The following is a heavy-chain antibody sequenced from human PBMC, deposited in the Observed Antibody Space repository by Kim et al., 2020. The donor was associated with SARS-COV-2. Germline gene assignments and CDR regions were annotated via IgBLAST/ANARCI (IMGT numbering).Heavy chain of an antibody. D-gene: IGHD2-15*01. CDR3: ARDRIVVAAPGWFDP. Sequence: GGSLRLSCAASGFTFSDYYMSWIRQAPGKGLEWVSYISSSGSTIYYADSVKGRFTISRDNAKNSLYLQMNILRAEDTAVYYCARDRIVVAAPGWFDPWGQGTLVTVSS. V-gene: IGHV3-11*01. CDR2: ISSSGSTI. CDR1: GFTFSDYY. J-gene: IGHJ5*02.